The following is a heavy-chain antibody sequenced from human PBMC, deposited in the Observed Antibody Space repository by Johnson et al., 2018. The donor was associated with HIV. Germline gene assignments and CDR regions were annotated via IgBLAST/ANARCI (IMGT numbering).Heavy chain of an antibody. CDR1: GFTFSSYW. CDR3: ARDSSSWYPPEDAFDI. CDR2: IKQDGSEK. Sequence: VQLVESGGGLVQPGGSLRLSCAASGFTFSSYWMSWVRQAPGKGLEWVANIKQDGSEKYYVDSVKGRFTISRDNAKNALYLQMNTVRAEDTAVYYCARDSSSWYPPEDAFDIWGQGTMVTVSS. J-gene: IGHJ3*02. D-gene: IGHD6-13*01. V-gene: IGHV3-7*05.